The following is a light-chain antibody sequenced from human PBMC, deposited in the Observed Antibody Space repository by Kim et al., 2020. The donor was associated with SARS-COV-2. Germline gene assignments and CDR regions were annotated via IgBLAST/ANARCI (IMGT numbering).Light chain of an antibody. J-gene: IGLJ3*02. CDR3: QSYDSSNRV. CDR1: SGSIASKY. Sequence: GKPVTIPCTGSSGSIASKYVQWYQQRPGSAPTTVIYEDNQRPSGVPDRFSGSIDSSSNSTSLTISGLKTKDEADYYCQSYDSSNRVFGGGTQLTVL. CDR2: EDN. V-gene: IGLV6-57*02.